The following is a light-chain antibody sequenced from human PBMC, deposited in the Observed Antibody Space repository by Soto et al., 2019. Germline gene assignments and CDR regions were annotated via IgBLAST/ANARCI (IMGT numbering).Light chain of an antibody. CDR1: SSDVGTYNY. CDR3: SSYTGSSTLYV. J-gene: IGLJ1*01. V-gene: IGLV2-14*01. Sequence: QSALTQPASVSVSPGQSITISCTGTSSDVGTYNYVSWYQQHPGKAPKVMIYEVTYRPSGVSNRFSGSKSGNTASLTISGLQAEDEAEYYCSSYTGSSTLYVFGTGTKGTVL. CDR2: EVT.